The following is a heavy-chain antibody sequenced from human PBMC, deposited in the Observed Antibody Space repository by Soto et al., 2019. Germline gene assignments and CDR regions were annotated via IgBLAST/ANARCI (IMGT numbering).Heavy chain of an antibody. CDR1: GFTFSSYG. Sequence: QVQLVESGGGVVQPGRSLRLSCAASGFTFSSYGMHWVRQAPGKGLEWVAVISYDGSNKYYADSVKGRFTISRDNSKNTLYLQMNSLRAEDTAVYYCAKDRGNFDYYGMDVWGQGTTVTVSS. D-gene: IGHD1-7*01. V-gene: IGHV3-30*18. J-gene: IGHJ6*02. CDR3: AKDRGNFDYYGMDV. CDR2: ISYDGSNK.